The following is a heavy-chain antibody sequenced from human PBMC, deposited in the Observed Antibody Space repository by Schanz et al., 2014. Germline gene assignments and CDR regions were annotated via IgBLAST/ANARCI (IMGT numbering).Heavy chain of an antibody. V-gene: IGHV3-33*01. CDR2: IRYDGRNK. Sequence: QVQLVESGGGVVQPGRSLKLSWVASGFTFISYEIHWVRRAPGKGLEWVAVIRYDGRNKNFVESVKGRFTISRDNSNNTVYLQMNTLRAEDTAVYYCAREDCSATSCYFRYWGQGTLXAVSS. CDR3: AREDCSATSCYFRY. J-gene: IGHJ4*02. CDR1: GFTFISYE. D-gene: IGHD2-21*01.